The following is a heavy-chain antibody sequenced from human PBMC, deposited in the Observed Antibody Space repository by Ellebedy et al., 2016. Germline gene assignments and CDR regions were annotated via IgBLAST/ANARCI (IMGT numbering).Heavy chain of an antibody. CDR1: GFTFSNVW. J-gene: IGHJ4*02. D-gene: IGHD5-18*01. CDR3: TTVYRYNYDSV. V-gene: IGHV3-15*01. CDR2: IKSKTDGGAA. Sequence: GESLKISCAASGFTFSNVWMNWVRQAPGKGLEWVGRIKSKTDGGAADYAAPVKGRFTISRDDSKNTLYLQMNSLKTEDTAVYFCTTVYRYNYDSVWGQGTLVTVSS.